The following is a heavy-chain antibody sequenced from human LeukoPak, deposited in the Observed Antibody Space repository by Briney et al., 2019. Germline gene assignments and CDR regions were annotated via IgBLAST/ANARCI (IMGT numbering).Heavy chain of an antibody. CDR1: GYTFTSYD. Sequence: ASVKVSCKASGYTFTSYDINWVRQATGQGLEWMGWMNPNSGNTGYAQKFQGRVTMTRNTSISTAYMELSSLRSEDTAVYYCARGLRYPTSSGWFYYFDYWGQGTLVTVSS. CDR2: MNPNSGNT. V-gene: IGHV1-8*01. CDR3: ARGLRYPTSSGWFYYFDY. J-gene: IGHJ4*02. D-gene: IGHD6-19*01.